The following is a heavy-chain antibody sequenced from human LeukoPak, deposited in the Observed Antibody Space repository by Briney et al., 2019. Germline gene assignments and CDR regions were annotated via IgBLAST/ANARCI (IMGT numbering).Heavy chain of an antibody. CDR2: IYPGDSDS. D-gene: IGHD3-10*01. Sequence: HGESLKISCKASGYSFIDYWIGWVRQTPAKGLEWMAIIYPGDSDSRYTYSPSFQGQVTISADKSISTTYLQWSSLKASDTAMYYCARSISGSFDSWGKGTPVTVSS. CDR3: ARSISGSFDS. V-gene: IGHV5-51*01. J-gene: IGHJ4*02. CDR1: GYSFIDYW.